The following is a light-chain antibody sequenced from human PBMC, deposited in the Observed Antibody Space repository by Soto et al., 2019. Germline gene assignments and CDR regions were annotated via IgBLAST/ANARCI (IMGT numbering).Light chain of an antibody. J-gene: IGKJ1*01. CDR2: MPS. Sequence: DIQMTQSPSTLSAFVGDRVAITCRASQHISTYLAWYQQKPGKAPNLLIYMPSNLHSGVPSRFSGSGSGTEFTLTISSLQPDDFATYYCQQCHSSSWTFGQGTKVDIK. V-gene: IGKV1-5*03. CDR3: QQCHSSSWT. CDR1: QHISTY.